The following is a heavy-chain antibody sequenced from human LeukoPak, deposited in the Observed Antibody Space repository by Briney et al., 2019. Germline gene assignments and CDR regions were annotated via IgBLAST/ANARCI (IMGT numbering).Heavy chain of an antibody. D-gene: IGHD3-22*01. J-gene: IGHJ4*02. V-gene: IGHV4-59*01. CDR3: ARSSDYYGGYFDY. Sequence: SETLSLTCTVSGGSISSYYWNWIRQPPGKGLEWIGYIYYSGSTNYNLSLKSRVTVSVDTSKNQFSLKLSSVTAADTAVYYCARSSDYYGGYFDYWGQGTLVTVSS. CDR1: GGSISSYY. CDR2: IYYSGST.